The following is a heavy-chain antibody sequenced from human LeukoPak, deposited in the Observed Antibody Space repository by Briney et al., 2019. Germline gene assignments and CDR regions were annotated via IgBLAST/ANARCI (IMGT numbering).Heavy chain of an antibody. CDR3: ARESTVTTRTYNWFDP. CDR1: GFTFSSHA. Sequence: PGGSLRLSCAASGFTFSSHAIHWVRQAPGKGLEWVAVISYDGSNKYYADSVKGRFTISRDNSKNTLYLQMNSLRAEDTAVYYCARESTVTTRTYNWFDPWGQGTLVTVSS. J-gene: IGHJ5*02. D-gene: IGHD4-17*01. CDR2: ISYDGSNK. V-gene: IGHV3-30*04.